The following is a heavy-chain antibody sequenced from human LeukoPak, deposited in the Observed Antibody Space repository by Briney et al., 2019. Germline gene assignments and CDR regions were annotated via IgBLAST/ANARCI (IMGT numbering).Heavy chain of an antibody. Sequence: SSETLSLTCAVDGGSFTDYYWSWIRQPPGKGLEWIGEINHSGSTNSNPSLKSRVTISVDTSKNQFSLKLSSVTAADTAVYYCALTSGQAPFAYWGQGTLVTVSS. CDR2: INHSGST. CDR1: GGSFTDYY. D-gene: IGHD3-3*01. CDR3: ALTSGQAPFAY. J-gene: IGHJ4*02. V-gene: IGHV4-34*01.